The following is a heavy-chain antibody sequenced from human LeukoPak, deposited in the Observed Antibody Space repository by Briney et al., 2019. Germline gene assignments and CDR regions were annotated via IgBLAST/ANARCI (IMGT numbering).Heavy chain of an antibody. CDR2: IYWNDDK. Sequence: ESGPTLVNPTQTLTLTCTFSGFSLNTSGVSVGWSRQPPGKALEWLALIYWNDDKHYSPSLKSRLTITKDSSKNQVVLTMTNMDPMDTATYYCAQGKYYYESSAGYNWFDPWGQGTLVTVSS. CDR1: GFSLNTSGVS. D-gene: IGHD3-22*01. J-gene: IGHJ5*02. CDR3: AQGKYYYESSAGYNWFDP. V-gene: IGHV2-5*01.